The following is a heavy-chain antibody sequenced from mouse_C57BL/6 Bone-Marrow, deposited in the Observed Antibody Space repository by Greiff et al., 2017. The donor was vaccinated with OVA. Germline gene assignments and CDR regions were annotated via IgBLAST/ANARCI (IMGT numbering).Heavy chain of an antibody. Sequence: VQLVESGAELVKPGASVKMSCKASGYTFTTYPIEWMKQNHGKSLEWIGNFHPYNDDPKYHEKFKGKATLTVEKSSSTVYLELSRLTSDDSAVYYRAREAYDGYYVGYYYAMDYWGQGTSVTVSS. CDR1: GYTFTTYP. CDR3: AREAYDGYYVGYYYAMDY. CDR2: FHPYNDDP. V-gene: IGHV1-47*01. J-gene: IGHJ4*01. D-gene: IGHD2-3*01.